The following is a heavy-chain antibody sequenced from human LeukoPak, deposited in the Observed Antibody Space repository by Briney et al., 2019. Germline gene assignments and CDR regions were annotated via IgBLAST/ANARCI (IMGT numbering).Heavy chain of an antibody. D-gene: IGHD5-18*01. J-gene: IGHJ4*02. V-gene: IGHV3-23*01. Sequence: GGSLRLSCAASGFTVSSTYMSWVRQAPGKGLEWVSAISGSGGSTYYADSVKGRFTISRDNSKNTLYLQMNSLRAEDTAVYYCAKGTSGYSYGLNYFDYWGQGTLVTVSS. CDR2: ISGSGGST. CDR3: AKGTSGYSYGLNYFDY. CDR1: GFTVSSTY.